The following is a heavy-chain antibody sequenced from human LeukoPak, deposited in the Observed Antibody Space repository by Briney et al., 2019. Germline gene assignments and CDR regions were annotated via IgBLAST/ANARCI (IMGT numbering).Heavy chain of an antibody. D-gene: IGHD2-2*01. V-gene: IGHV4-4*09. CDR2: IYRGETT. CDR1: GGSINNYW. CDR3: ARGQYHLLYWYFDL. Sequence: PSETLSLTCSVSGGSINNYWWSWIRQPPGKGLEWIGYIYRGETTNYNPSLKSRVTISVDTSKNQFSLKLSSVTAADTAVYYCARGQYHLLYWYFDLWGRGTLVTVSS. J-gene: IGHJ2*01.